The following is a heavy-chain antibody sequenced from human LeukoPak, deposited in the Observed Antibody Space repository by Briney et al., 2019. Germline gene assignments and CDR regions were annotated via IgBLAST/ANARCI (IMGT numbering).Heavy chain of an antibody. Sequence: SETLSLTCAVYGGSFSGYYWSWIRQPPGKGLEWIGEINHSGSTNYNPSLKSRVTISVDTSKNQFSLKLSSVTAADTAVYYCARGSTRYFDGLLYWGQGTLVTVSS. CDR2: INHSGST. D-gene: IGHD3-9*01. CDR3: ARGSTRYFDGLLY. J-gene: IGHJ4*02. CDR1: GGSFSGYY. V-gene: IGHV4-34*01.